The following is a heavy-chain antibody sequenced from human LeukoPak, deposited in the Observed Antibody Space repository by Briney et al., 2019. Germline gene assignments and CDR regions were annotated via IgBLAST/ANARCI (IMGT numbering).Heavy chain of an antibody. CDR1: GFTFSSYA. V-gene: IGHV3-23*01. J-gene: IGHJ4*02. Sequence: GGSLRLSCAASGFTFSSYAMSWVRQAPGKGLEWFSGISGSGGSTYYVDSVKGRFTISRDNSKNTLYLQLNSLRAEDTAVYYCAKEGGIVVVPAAMTFFDYWGQGTLVTVSS. CDR2: ISGSGGST. D-gene: IGHD2-2*01. CDR3: AKEGGIVVVPAAMTFFDY.